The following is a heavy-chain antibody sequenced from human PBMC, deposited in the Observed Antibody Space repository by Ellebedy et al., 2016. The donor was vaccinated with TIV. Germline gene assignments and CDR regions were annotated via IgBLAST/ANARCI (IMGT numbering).Heavy chain of an antibody. Sequence: GESLKISCAASGFTVSNNYMSWLRQAPGKGLEWVSIIYSDGTTHYADSVKGRFTISRDNSKNTLYLQMNSLRAEDTAVYYCAKQILGVLRYFDWLTDLGYYFDYWGQGTLVTVSS. V-gene: IGHV3-53*01. CDR3: AKQILGVLRYFDWLTDLGYYFDY. CDR1: GFTVSNNY. J-gene: IGHJ4*02. D-gene: IGHD3-9*01. CDR2: IYSDGTT.